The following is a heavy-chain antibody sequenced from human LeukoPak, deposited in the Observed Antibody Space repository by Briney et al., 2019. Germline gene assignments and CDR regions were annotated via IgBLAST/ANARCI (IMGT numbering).Heavy chain of an antibody. CDR1: GFTVSSNY. Sequence: GGSLRLSCAASGFTVSSNYMSWVRQAPGKGLEWVSVIYSGGSTYYADSVKGRFTISRDNSKNTLYLQMNSLRAEDTAVYYCARDLGTVAENWFDPWGQGSLVTVSS. CDR3: ARDLGTVAENWFDP. V-gene: IGHV3-66*01. J-gene: IGHJ5*02. D-gene: IGHD4-23*01. CDR2: IYSGGST.